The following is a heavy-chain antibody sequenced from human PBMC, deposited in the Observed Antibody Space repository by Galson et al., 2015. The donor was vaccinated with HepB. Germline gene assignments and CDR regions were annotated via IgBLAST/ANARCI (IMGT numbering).Heavy chain of an antibody. CDR3: ARNFVD. CDR1: GGSISSDDDY. V-gene: IGHV4-61*02. CDR2: IYPTGTT. J-gene: IGHJ4*02. D-gene: IGHD3-16*02. Sequence: TLSLTCIVSGGSISSDDDYWNWIRQPAGKGLEWIGRIYPTGTTDYNPSLKSRVTLSIDTSKNQFSLNLSSVTATDTAVYHCARNFVDWGQGILVTVSS.